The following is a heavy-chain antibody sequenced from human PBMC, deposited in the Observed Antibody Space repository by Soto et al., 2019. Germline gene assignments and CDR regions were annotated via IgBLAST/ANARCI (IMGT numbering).Heavy chain of an antibody. Sequence: WASVKVSCKASGYTFTSYYMHWVRQAPGQGLEWMGIINPSGGSTSYAQKFQGRVTMTRDTSTSTVYMELSSLRSEDTAVYYCTRVGVLYGMDVWGQGTTVTVSS. J-gene: IGHJ6*02. V-gene: IGHV1-46*01. D-gene: IGHD3-3*01. CDR2: INPSGGST. CDR3: TRVGVLYGMDV. CDR1: GYTFTSYY.